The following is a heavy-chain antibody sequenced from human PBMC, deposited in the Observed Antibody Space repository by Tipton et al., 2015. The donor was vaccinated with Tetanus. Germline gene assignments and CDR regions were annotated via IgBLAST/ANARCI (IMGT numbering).Heavy chain of an antibody. J-gene: IGHJ4*02. CDR3: ARDVKMAPHLPRSYSSGWYAPEY. D-gene: IGHD6-19*01. CDR2: ISAYNGNT. V-gene: IGHV1-18*04. CDR1: GYTFTSYG. Sequence: QMQLVQSGAEVKKPGASVKVSCKASGYTFTSYGISWVRQAPGQGLEWIGWISAYNGNTNYAQKLQGRVTMTTDTSTSPAYMEMRSLRSDDTALYYCARDVKMAPHLPRSYSSGWYAPEYWGQGPLVTVSS.